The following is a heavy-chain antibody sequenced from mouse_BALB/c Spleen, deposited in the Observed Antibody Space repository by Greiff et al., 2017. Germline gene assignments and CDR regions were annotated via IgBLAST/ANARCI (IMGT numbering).Heavy chain of an antibody. V-gene: IGHV1-5*01. CDR3: TRSEDDYAWFAY. Sequence: EVQLQQSGTVLARPGASVKMSCKASGYTFTSYWMHWVKQRPGQGLEWIGAIYPGNSDTSYNQKFKGKAKLTAVTSTSTAYMELSSLTNEDSAVYYCTRSEDDYAWFAYWGQGTLVTVSA. CDR2: IYPGNSDT. CDR1: GYTFTSYW. J-gene: IGHJ3*01. D-gene: IGHD2-4*01.